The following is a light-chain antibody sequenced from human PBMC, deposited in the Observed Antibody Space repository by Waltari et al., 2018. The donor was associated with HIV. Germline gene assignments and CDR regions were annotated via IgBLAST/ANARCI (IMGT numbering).Light chain of an antibody. V-gene: IGKV1-17*01. J-gene: IGKJ1*01. CDR1: QDIGKD. CDR2: GAS. CDR3: LQQNSFPWT. Sequence: DIQMTQSPPSLPESMGDRITITCRAGQDIGKDLNWFQQKPGKVPKRLIYGASHLQNGVPSRFRGSGSGSEFTLTISSLQPDDFATYYCLQQNSFPWTFGQGTQVEV.